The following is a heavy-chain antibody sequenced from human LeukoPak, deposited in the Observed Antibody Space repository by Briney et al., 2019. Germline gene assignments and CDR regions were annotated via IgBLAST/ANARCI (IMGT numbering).Heavy chain of an antibody. Sequence: SETLSLTCTVSGGSISSYHWTWMRQAPGKGLEWIGYMYNTGSTNYNPSLKSRVTISAETSKNQFSLKLTSVTAADTAVYYCARGAAAAGFRFDYWGQGTLVTVSS. J-gene: IGHJ4*02. CDR1: GGSISSYH. CDR2: MYNTGST. D-gene: IGHD6-13*01. V-gene: IGHV4-59*01. CDR3: ARGAAAAGFRFDY.